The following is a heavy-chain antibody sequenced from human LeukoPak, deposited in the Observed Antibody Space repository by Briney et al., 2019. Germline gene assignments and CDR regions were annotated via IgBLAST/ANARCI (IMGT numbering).Heavy chain of an antibody. Sequence: GGSLRLSCAASGFTFRAYAMSCVRQAPGKGLECVSGIGDRGNTYYSDSVKGRFTISRDNSKNTLYLQMKSLRAEDTAIYYCAIEQKCRGQSAPDCGQGTLVTVSS. CDR3: AIEQKCRGQSAPD. CDR2: IGDRGNT. J-gene: IGHJ1*01. D-gene: IGHD5/OR15-5a*01. V-gene: IGHV3-23*01. CDR1: GFTFRAYA.